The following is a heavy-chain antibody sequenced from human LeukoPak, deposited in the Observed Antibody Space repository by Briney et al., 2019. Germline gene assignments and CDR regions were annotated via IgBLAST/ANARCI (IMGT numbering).Heavy chain of an antibody. J-gene: IGHJ5*02. CDR2: ISAYNGNT. Sequence: GASVKVSCKASGYTFTSYGISWVRQAPGQELEWMGWISAYNGNTNYAQKLQGRVTMTTDTSTSTAYMELRSLRSDDTAVYYCARDRSSSSEGWFDPWGQGTLVTVSS. CDR1: GYTFTSYG. D-gene: IGHD6-6*01. V-gene: IGHV1-18*01. CDR3: ARDRSSSSEGWFDP.